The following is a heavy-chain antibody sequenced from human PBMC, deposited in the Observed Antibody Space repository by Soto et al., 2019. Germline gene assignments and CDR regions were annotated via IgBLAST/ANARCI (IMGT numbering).Heavy chain of an antibody. CDR2: IWYDGSNK. V-gene: IGHV3-33*01. D-gene: IGHD2-8*01. J-gene: IGHJ5*02. Sequence: QVQLVESGGGVVQPGRSLRLSCAASGFTFSSYGMHWVRQAPGKGLEWVAVIWYDGSNKYYADSVKGRFTISRDNSKNTLYLQMNSLRAEDTAVYYCARNRRVLGMRYNWFDPWGQGTLVTVSS. CDR3: ARNRRVLGMRYNWFDP. CDR1: GFTFSSYG.